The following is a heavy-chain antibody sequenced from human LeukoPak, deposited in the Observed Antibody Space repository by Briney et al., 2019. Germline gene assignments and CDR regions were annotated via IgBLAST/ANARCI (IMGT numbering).Heavy chain of an antibody. CDR1: GFTFSNYR. J-gene: IGHJ4*02. D-gene: IGHD1-26*01. V-gene: IGHV3-74*01. Sequence: PGGSLRLSCAASGFTFSNYRMHWVRQAPGKGLVWVSRINTDGTSTNYADSVKGRFTISRDNAKNTLYLQMNSLRAEDTAVYYCTRAVSEWEPGYWGQGTLVTVSS. CDR2: INTDGTST. CDR3: TRAVSEWEPGY.